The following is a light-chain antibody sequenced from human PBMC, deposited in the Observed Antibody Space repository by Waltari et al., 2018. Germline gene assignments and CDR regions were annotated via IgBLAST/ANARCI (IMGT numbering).Light chain of an antibody. CDR1: SSDVGGYTY. CDR2: DVN. Sequence: QSALTQPASVSGSPAQSITISCTGTSSDVGGYTYVSCYQHHPGKAPKLMIYDVNKRPSGVSDRFSGSKSGNTASLTISGLQTEDEADYYCTSYTSSSTYVFGIGTKVTVL. CDR3: TSYTSSSTYV. V-gene: IGLV2-14*03. J-gene: IGLJ1*01.